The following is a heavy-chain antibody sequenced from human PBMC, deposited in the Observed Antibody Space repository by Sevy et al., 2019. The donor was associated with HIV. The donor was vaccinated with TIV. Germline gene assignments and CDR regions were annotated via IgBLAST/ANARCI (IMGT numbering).Heavy chain of an antibody. V-gene: IGHV3-21*01. Sequence: GGSLRLSCAASGFTFSSYAMHWVRQAPGKGLEWVSSISSSSSYIYYADSVKGRFTISRDNAKNSLYLQMNSLRAEDTAVYYCARSPDYGGNSGAFDIWGQGTMVTVSS. CDR3: ARSPDYGGNSGAFDI. CDR1: GFTFSSYA. CDR2: ISSSSSYI. J-gene: IGHJ3*02. D-gene: IGHD4-17*01.